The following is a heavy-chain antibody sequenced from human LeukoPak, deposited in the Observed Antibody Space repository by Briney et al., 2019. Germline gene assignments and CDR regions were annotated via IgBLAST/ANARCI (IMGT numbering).Heavy chain of an antibody. J-gene: IGHJ6*03. D-gene: IGHD5-18*01. CDR1: GFTFSSYG. V-gene: IGHV3-48*04. CDR2: ISTSSSTI. Sequence: GGSLRLSCAVPGFTFSSYGMTWVRQAPGKGLEWVSYISTSSSTIYYADSVKGRFTISRDNAKNALYLQMNSLRAEDTAVYYCARVPSGYTLGYGYYYYYMDVWGKGTTVTVSS. CDR3: ARVPSGYTLGYGYYYYYMDV.